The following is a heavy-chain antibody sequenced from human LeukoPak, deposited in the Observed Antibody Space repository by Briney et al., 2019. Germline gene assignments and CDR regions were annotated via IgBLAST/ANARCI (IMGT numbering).Heavy chain of an antibody. CDR3: ARDQTPFY. J-gene: IGHJ4*02. D-gene: IGHD2-15*01. CDR1: GFIFSSYW. Sequence: AGGSPRLSCAASGFIFSSYWVTWVRQAPGKGLEWVATIKHDGSEDYYLDSVKGRFTISRDNAKSSMWLQMNSLRAEDTAVYYCARDQTPFYWGQGSLVTVSS. CDR2: IKHDGSED. V-gene: IGHV3-7*01.